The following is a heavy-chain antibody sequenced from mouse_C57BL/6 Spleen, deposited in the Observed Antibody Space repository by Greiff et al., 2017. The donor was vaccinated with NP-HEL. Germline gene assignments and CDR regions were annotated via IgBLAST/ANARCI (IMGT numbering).Heavy chain of an antibody. CDR3: GRKNWDGNYFDY. Sequence: QVQLQQPGAELVKPGASVKMSCKASGYTFTSYWITWVKQRPGQGLEWIGDIYPGSGSTNYNEKFKSKATLTVDTSSSTACMQLSSLTSEDSAVYYWGRKNWDGNYFDYWGQGTTLTVSS. V-gene: IGHV1-55*01. D-gene: IGHD4-1*01. CDR1: GYTFTSYW. CDR2: IYPGSGST. J-gene: IGHJ2*01.